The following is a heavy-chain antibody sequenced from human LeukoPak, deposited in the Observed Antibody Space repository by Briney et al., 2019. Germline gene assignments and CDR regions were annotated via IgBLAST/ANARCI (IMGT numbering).Heavy chain of an antibody. V-gene: IGHV1-18*01. CDR2: ISTHNGNT. CDR1: GYTFTFFG. CDR3: ARDYYHDSSSTYYYFDY. D-gene: IGHD3-22*01. Sequence: ASVKVSCKTSGYTFTFFGITWVRQAPGQGLEWLGWISTHNGNTNSAQKFQGRVTMTTDTSTSTAYMELRGLRSDDTAVYFCARDYYHDSSSTYYYFDYWGRGTLVTVSP. J-gene: IGHJ4*02.